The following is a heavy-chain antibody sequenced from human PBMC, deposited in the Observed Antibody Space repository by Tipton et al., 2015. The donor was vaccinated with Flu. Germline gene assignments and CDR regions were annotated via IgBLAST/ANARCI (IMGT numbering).Heavy chain of an antibody. V-gene: IGHV4-59*08. D-gene: IGHD2-2*01. CDR1: GGSISSYY. Sequence: TLSLTCTVSGGSISSYYWSWIRQPPGKGLEWIGYIYYSGSTNYNPSLKSRVTISVDTSKNQFSLKLSSVTAADTAVYYCARTIVVVPAAMMWFDSWGQGTLVTVSS. CDR2: IYYSGST. J-gene: IGHJ5*01. CDR3: ARTIVVVPAAMMWFDS.